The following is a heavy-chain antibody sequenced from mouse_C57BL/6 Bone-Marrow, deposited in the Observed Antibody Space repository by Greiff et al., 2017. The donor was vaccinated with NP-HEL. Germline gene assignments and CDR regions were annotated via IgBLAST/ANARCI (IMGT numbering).Heavy chain of an antibody. Sequence: VTLKVSGAELVKPGASVKLSCPASGFNIKDYYMHWVKQRPEQGLEWIGRIDPEDGETKYAPKFQGKATITADTSSNTAYLQLSSLTSEDTAVYYCASALYSNSFAYWGQGTLVTVSA. J-gene: IGHJ3*01. CDR3: ASALYSNSFAY. D-gene: IGHD2-5*01. CDR1: GFNIKDYY. V-gene: IGHV14-2*01. CDR2: IDPEDGET.